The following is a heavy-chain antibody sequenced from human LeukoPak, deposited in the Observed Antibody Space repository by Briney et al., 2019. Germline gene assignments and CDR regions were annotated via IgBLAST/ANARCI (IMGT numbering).Heavy chain of an antibody. CDR1: GYTFTGYY. Sequence: GASVKVSCKASGYTFTGYYMHWVRQAPGQGLEWLGWINPDSGDTNYAQKFQGWVTMTRDTSISTVYVELSRLRSDDTAVYYCARGTRGLDSGYSHVDYWGQGTLVTVSP. J-gene: IGHJ4*02. CDR3: ARGTRGLDSGYSHVDY. V-gene: IGHV1-2*04. D-gene: IGHD5-18*01. CDR2: INPDSGDT.